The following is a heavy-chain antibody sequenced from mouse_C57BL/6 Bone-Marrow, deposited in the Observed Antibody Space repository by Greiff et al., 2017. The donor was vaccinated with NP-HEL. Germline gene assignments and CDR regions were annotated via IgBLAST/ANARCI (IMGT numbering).Heavy chain of an antibody. CDR3: TRDYYGSPWFAY. CDR1: GYTFTSYW. Sequence: EVMLVESGTVLARPGASVKMSCKTSGYTFTSYWMHWVNQRPGQGLEWIGAIYPGNSDTSYNQKFKGKAKLTAVTSASTAYMELSSLTNEDSAVYYCTRDYYGSPWFAYWGQGTLVTVSA. D-gene: IGHD1-1*01. J-gene: IGHJ3*01. CDR2: IYPGNSDT. V-gene: IGHV1-5*01.